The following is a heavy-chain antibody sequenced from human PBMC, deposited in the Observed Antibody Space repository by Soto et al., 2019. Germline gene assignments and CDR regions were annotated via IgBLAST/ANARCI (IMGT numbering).Heavy chain of an antibody. CDR2: ISYDGSNK. CDR3: AKDRIAVAGTGYYYSMDV. CDR1: GFTFSSYG. V-gene: IGHV3-30*18. Sequence: GGSLRLSCAASGFTFSSYGMHWVRQAPGNGLEWVAVISYDGSNKYYADSVTGRFTISRDNSKNTLYLQMNSLRAEDTAVYYCAKDRIAVAGTGYYYSMDVWGPGTTGTV. J-gene: IGHJ6*02. D-gene: IGHD6-19*01.